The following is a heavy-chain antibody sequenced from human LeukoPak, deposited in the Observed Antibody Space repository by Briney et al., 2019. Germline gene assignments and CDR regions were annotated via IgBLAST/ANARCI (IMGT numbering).Heavy chain of an antibody. J-gene: IGHJ3*01. CDR3: AKDIQLST. CDR2: IWYDGSNK. D-gene: IGHD5-24*01. Sequence: GRSLRLSCAASGFTFSSYGMHWVRQAPGKGMEWVAVIWYDGSNKYYADSAKGRFTISRDNSKNTLSLQMNSLRVEDTAMYFCAKDIQLSTWGLGTMVTVSS. V-gene: IGHV3-33*06. CDR1: GFTFSSYG.